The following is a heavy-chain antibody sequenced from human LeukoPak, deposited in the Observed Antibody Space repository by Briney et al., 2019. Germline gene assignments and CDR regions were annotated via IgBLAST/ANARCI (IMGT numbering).Heavy chain of an antibody. CDR1: GGSISSHY. V-gene: IGHV4-59*11. CDR2: IYYSGST. Sequence: SETLSLTCTVSGGSISSHYWSWIRRSPGKGLEWIGYIYYSGSTYYNPSLKSRVTISVDTSKNQFSLKLSSVTAADTAVYYCARDLTVAAAGLNWYFDLWGRGTLVTVSS. D-gene: IGHD6-13*01. CDR3: ARDLTVAAAGLNWYFDL. J-gene: IGHJ2*01.